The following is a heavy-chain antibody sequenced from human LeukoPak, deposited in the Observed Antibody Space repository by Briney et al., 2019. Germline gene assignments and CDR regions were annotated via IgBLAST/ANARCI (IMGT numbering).Heavy chain of an antibody. CDR1: GGTFSSYA. D-gene: IGHD2/OR15-2a*01. J-gene: IGHJ4*02. CDR2: IIPILGIA. CDR3: AKRRESRLFDY. V-gene: IGHV1-69*04. Sequence: ASVKVCCKASGGTFSSYAISWARQAPGQGLEWMGRIIPILGIANYAQKFQGRVTITADKSTSTAYMELSSLRSEDTAVYYCAKRRESRLFDYWGQGTLVTVSS.